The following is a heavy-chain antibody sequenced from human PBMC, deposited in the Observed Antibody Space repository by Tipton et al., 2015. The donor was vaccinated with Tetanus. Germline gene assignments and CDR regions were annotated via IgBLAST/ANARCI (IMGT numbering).Heavy chain of an antibody. CDR3: ARDFGSNHNWFDP. J-gene: IGHJ5*02. V-gene: IGHV4-31*03. D-gene: IGHD6-13*01. CDR2: IYHTGAA. Sequence: TLSLTCTVSGDSLVRGGYYWTWIRHLPGKGLEWIGYIYHTGAAHYNPSIKSRVTLSVDMSKNQFFLKMISMTAADTAVYFCARDFGSNHNWFDPWGQGTPVTVSS. CDR1: GDSLVRGGYY.